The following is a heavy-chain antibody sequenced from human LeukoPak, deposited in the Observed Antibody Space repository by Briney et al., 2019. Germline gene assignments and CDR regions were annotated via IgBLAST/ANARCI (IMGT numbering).Heavy chain of an antibody. Sequence: PGGSLRLSCAASGFTVSSNYMTWVRQAPEKWLEWVSVIYSGGSTYYADSVKGRFTISRDNSKSTLYLQMNSLRAEDTAVYYCARDREYYFDYWGQGTLVTVSS. CDR2: IYSGGST. V-gene: IGHV3-66*01. CDR1: GFTVSSNY. CDR3: ARDREYYFDY. J-gene: IGHJ4*02.